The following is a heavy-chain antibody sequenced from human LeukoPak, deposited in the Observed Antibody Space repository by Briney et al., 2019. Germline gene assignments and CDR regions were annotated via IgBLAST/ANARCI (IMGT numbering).Heavy chain of an antibody. V-gene: IGHV3-30*03. Sequence: QPGGSLRLSCAASGFTFSSYGMHWVRQAPGKGLEWVAVISYDGSKKFYADSVKGRFTISRDNSKNSLYLQMNSLRAEDTAVYYCARDFIAVADRALYYYGMDVWGQGTTVTVSS. CDR3: ARDFIAVADRALYYYGMDV. J-gene: IGHJ6*02. CDR2: ISYDGSKK. CDR1: GFTFSSYG. D-gene: IGHD6-19*01.